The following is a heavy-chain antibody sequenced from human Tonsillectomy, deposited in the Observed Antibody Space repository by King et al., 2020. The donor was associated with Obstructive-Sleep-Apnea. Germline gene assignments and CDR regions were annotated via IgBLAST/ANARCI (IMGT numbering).Heavy chain of an antibody. CDR2: MFTSGST. Sequence: QLQESGPGLVKPSETLSLTCTVSGGSISSYSWACIRQPAGEGLEWIGRMFTSGSTNCNPSLKSRVTMSVDTSTNQFSLKLSSVTAADRAVYYCARDVPYDWLVPYYYYGMDVWGQGTTVTVSS. D-gene: IGHD3-9*01. CDR1: GGSISSYS. J-gene: IGHJ6*02. V-gene: IGHV4-4*07. CDR3: ARDVPYDWLVPYYYYGMDV.